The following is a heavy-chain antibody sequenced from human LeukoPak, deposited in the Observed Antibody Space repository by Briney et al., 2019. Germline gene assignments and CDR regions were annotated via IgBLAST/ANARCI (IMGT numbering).Heavy chain of an antibody. J-gene: IGHJ4*02. CDR1: GGTFSSYA. Sequence: SVKVSCKASGGTFSSYAISWVRQAPGQGLEWMGGIIPIFGTANYAQKFQGRVTITADESTSTAYMELSSLRSEDTAVYYCAREGWNYYDSSGYYYFDYWGQGTLVTVSS. CDR3: AREGWNYYDSSGYYYFDY. V-gene: IGHV1-69*13. CDR2: IIPIFGTA. D-gene: IGHD3-22*01.